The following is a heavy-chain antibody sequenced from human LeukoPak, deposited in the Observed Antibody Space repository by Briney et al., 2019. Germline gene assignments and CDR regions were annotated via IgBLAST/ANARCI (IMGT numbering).Heavy chain of an antibody. J-gene: IGHJ4*02. CDR3: ARESCITMCWGVYDY. CDR2: INPNSGGT. V-gene: IGHV1-2*02. Sequence: ASVKVSCKASGYTFTGYYMHWVRQAPGQGLEWMGWINPNSGGTNYAQKFQGRVTMTRDTSISTAYMELSRLRSDDTAVYYCARESCITMCWGVYDYWGQGTLVTVSS. D-gene: IGHD3-10*02. CDR1: GYTFTGYY.